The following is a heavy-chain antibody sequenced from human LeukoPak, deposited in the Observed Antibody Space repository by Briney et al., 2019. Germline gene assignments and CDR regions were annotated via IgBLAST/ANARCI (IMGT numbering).Heavy chain of an antibody. V-gene: IGHV4-34*01. CDR3: VSSSTRGPFDY. CDR2: INHSGST. J-gene: IGHJ4*02. Sequence: PSETLSLTCAVYGGSFSRYYWSWIRQPPGKGPEWIGEINHSGSTNYNPSLKSRVTISVDTSKNQFSLKLSSVTAADTAVYYCVSSSTRGPFDYWGQGTLVTVSS. D-gene: IGHD6-13*01. CDR1: GGSFSRYY.